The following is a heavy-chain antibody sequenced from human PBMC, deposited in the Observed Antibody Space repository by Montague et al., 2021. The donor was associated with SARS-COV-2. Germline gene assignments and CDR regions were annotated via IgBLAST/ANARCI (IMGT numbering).Heavy chain of an antibody. V-gene: IGHV4-39*01. D-gene: IGHD2-2*01. CDR2: IYYSVST. CDR3: ASLKAPYCSSTSCYSASWFDP. Sequence: SETLSLTCTVSGGSISSSSYYWGWIRQPPGKGLDWIGSIYYSVSTHYNPSLKSRVTLSVDTSKNQFSLKLSSVTAADTALYYCASLKAPYCSSTSCYSASWFDPWGQGTLVTVSS. J-gene: IGHJ5*02. CDR1: GGSISSSSYY.